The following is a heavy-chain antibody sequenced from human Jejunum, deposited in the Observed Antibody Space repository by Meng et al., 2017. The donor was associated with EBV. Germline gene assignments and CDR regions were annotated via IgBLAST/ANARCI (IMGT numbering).Heavy chain of an antibody. CDR2: VSDYGST. J-gene: IGHJ4*02. CDR3: ARDFSSGYFAY. CDR1: GGSVSSGSYY. V-gene: IGHV4-61*01. Sequence: QPQGSGPGLVKPSETLSLTCAVSGGSVSSGSYYWSWIRQPPGKGLEWIGFVSDYGSTRYNSSLKSRITISADTSKNQFSLKLTSVTPADTAIYYCARDFSSGYFAYWGQGTLVTVSS. D-gene: IGHD3-22*01.